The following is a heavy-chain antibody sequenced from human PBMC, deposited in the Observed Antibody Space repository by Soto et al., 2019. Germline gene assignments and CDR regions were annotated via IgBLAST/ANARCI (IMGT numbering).Heavy chain of an antibody. CDR1: GFTFSTYA. V-gene: IGHV3-23*01. J-gene: IGHJ4*02. CDR2: VSASGLNT. CDR3: AKDLYSMSLLRGFDY. D-gene: IGHD6-13*01. Sequence: PGGSLRLSCAASGFTFSTYAMAWVRQAPGKGLEWVSGVSASGLNTDYADPVKGRFTISRDNSKNTLYLQMNSLRVEDTAVYYCAKDLYSMSLLRGFDYWGQGTLVTVSS.